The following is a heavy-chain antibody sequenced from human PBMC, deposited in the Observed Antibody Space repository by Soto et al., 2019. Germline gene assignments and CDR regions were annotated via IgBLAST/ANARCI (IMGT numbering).Heavy chain of an antibody. CDR2: IGGSGETT. CDR3: AKNSGWFNT. V-gene: IGHV3-23*01. J-gene: IGHJ5*02. CDR1: GFPFSTTD. D-gene: IGHD3-10*01. Sequence: GGALRLSCAASGFPFSTTDMSWGRQAPGKGLEGVSTIGGSGETTYYADSVKGRATISRDNSKNTLYLQMNSLSADDTALYYCAKNSGWFNTWAQGALVTVSS.